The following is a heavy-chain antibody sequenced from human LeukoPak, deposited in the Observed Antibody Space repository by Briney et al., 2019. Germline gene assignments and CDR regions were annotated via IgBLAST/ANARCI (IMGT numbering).Heavy chain of an antibody. D-gene: IGHD2-8*01. CDR3: ANDPMGQNWFDP. CDR1: GFTFSNYG. Sequence: GGSLRLSCAASGFTFSNYGLHWVRQAPGEGLEWVAVISSDESNINYGDSVKGRFTISRDNSKNTLYLQMNSLRVEDTAMYYCANDPMGQNWFDPWGPGTLVTVSS. CDR2: ISSDESNI. J-gene: IGHJ5*02. V-gene: IGHV3-30*18.